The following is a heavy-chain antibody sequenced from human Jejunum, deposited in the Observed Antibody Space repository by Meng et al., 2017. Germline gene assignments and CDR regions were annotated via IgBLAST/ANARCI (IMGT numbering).Heavy chain of an antibody. D-gene: IGHD4-11*01. J-gene: IGHJ4*02. CDR2: IYYSGST. CDR1: GGSISSGDYY. V-gene: IGHV4-30-4*01. CDR3: ARDRTTGRYFDY. Sequence: VQLQGSGPGLVKPSQTLSLTCTVSGGSISSGDYYWSWIRQPPGKGLEWIGYIYYSGSTYYNPSLRSRVTISVDTSKNQFSLKLSSVTAADTAVYYCARDRTTGRYFDYWGQGTLVTVSS.